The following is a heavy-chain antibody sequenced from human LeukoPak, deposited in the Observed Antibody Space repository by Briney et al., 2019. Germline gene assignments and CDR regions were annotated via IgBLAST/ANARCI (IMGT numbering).Heavy chain of an antibody. V-gene: IGHV3-43*02. Sequence: GGSLRLSCAASGFTFHDYAMYWVRQAPGKGPEWVSLISGDSGSTDYADFVKGRFTISRDNSQNSVFLQMNSLTSEDTAVYFCAKDRGSGWYYFHYWGQGTLSPSPQ. J-gene: IGHJ4*02. CDR1: GFTFHDYA. D-gene: IGHD6-19*01. CDR3: AKDRGSGWYYFHY. CDR2: ISGDSGST.